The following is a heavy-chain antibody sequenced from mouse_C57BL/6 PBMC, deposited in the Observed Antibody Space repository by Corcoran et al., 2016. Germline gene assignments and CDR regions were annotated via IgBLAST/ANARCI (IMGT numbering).Heavy chain of an antibody. D-gene: IGHD1-1*01. CDR1: GYTFTDYY. Sequence: QVQLQQSGPELVKPGASVKISCKASGYTFTDYYINWVKQRPGQGLEWIGWIFPGSGSTYYNEKFKGKATLTVDKSSSTAYMLLRSLTSEDSAVYCCARSLYYDGCSHWYFDVWGTGTTVTVSS. J-gene: IGHJ1*03. CDR3: ARSLYYDGCSHWYFDV. CDR2: IFPGSGST. V-gene: IGHV1-75*01.